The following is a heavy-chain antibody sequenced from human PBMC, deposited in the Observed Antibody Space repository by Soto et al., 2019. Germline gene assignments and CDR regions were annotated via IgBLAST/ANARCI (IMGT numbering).Heavy chain of an antibody. J-gene: IGHJ6*02. CDR2: IYSSGST. Sequence: QVQLQESGPGLVKPSETLSLTCTVSGGSISSYYWSWIRQPPGKGLEWIGYIYSSGSTNYNPSLKSRVTISVDTSKNQFSLKLSSVTAADTAVYYCARTRYYYGMDVWGQGTTVTVSS. CDR3: ARTRYYYGMDV. CDR1: GGSISSYY. V-gene: IGHV4-59*01.